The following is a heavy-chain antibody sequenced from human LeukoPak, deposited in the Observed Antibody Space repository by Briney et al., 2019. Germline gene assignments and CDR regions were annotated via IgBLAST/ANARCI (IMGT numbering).Heavy chain of an antibody. CDR1: GFTFDDYA. J-gene: IGHJ5*02. CDR3: AKDPQLLYRGLPKDPWFDP. Sequence: LSGGSLRLSCAASGFTFDDYAMHWVRQAPGKGLEWVSGISWNSGSIGYADSVKGRFTISRDNAKNSLYLQMNSLRAEDAAVYYCAKDPQLLYRGLPKDPWFDPWGQGTLVTVSS. D-gene: IGHD2-2*02. V-gene: IGHV3-9*01. CDR2: ISWNSGSI.